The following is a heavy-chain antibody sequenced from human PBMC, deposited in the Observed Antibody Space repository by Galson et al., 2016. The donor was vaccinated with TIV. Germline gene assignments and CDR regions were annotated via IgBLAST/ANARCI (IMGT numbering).Heavy chain of an antibody. CDR1: GYTLTGYD. D-gene: IGHD7-27*01. CDR3: ARDRGGTGDFDK. V-gene: IGHV1-3*01. J-gene: IGHJ4*02. Sequence: SVKVSCKASGYTLTGYDLNWVRQATGQGLEWMGWINPANGETQSSQRFQGKFTLTTDTSASTAYMELSSLGSEDTAVYYCARDRGGTGDFDKWGQGTLVTVSS. CDR2: INPANGET.